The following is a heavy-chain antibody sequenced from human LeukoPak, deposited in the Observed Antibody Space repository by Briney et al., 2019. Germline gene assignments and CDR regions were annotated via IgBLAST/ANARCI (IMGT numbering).Heavy chain of an antibody. CDR3: SGQYSSSSVVDY. D-gene: IGHD6-6*01. V-gene: IGHV3-48*03. CDR1: GFSFSSYF. CDR2: ISSSGSIM. Sequence: GSLRLSCAASGFSFSSYFMTWARQAPGKGLEWVSYISSSGSIMYSADSVKGRFTISRDNAKNSLYLQMNSLRAEDTAIYYCSGQYSSSSVVDYWGQGTLVTVSS. J-gene: IGHJ4*02.